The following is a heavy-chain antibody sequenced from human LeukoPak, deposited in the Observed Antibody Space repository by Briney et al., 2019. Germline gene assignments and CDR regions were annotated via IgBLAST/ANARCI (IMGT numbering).Heavy chain of an antibody. CDR1: GGSISSGSYF. D-gene: IGHD3-10*01. Sequence: SETLSLTCTVSGGSISSGSYFWSWIRQPAGKGLEWIGRIYTSGSTNYNPSLKSRVTISVDTSKNQFSLKLSSVTAADTAVYYCASTLLWFGESYYYYYMDVWGKGTTVTISS. CDR2: IYTSGST. V-gene: IGHV4-61*02. J-gene: IGHJ6*03. CDR3: ASTLLWFGESYYYYYMDV.